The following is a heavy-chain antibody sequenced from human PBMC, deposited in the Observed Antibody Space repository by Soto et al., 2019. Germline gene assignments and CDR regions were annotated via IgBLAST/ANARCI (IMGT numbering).Heavy chain of an antibody. V-gene: IGHV4-34*01. Sequence: ASETLSLTCAVYGGSFSGYYWSWIRQPPGKGLEWIGEINHGGSTNYNPSLKSRVTISVDTSKNQFSLKLSSVTAADTAVYYCARGRGTNYYYYGMDVWGQGTTVTVSS. CDR2: INHGGST. CDR1: GGSFSGYY. J-gene: IGHJ6*02. D-gene: IGHD3-10*01. CDR3: ARGRGTNYYYYGMDV.